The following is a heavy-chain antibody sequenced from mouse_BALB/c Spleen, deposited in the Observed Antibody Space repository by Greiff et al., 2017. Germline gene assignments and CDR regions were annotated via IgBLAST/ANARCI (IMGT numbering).Heavy chain of an antibody. V-gene: IGHV5-17*02. J-gene: IGHJ4*01. CDR1: GFTFSSFG. CDR3: ARWASYAMDY. Sequence: EVQGVESGGGLVQPGGSRKLSCAASGFTFSSFGMHWVRQAPEKGLEWVAYISSGSSTIYYADTVKGRFTISRDNPKNTLFLQMTSLRSEDTAMYYCARWASYAMDYWGQGTSVTVSS. CDR2: ISSGSSTI.